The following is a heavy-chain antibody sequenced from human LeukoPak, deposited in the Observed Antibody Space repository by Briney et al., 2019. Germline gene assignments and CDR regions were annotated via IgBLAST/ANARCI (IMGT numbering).Heavy chain of an antibody. V-gene: IGHV3-74*01. CDR3: ARERYSSGPDGFDI. Sequence: PGGSPRLSCAVSGFTFSRHWMHWARQVPGKGLVWVSRITSDGSSTRYADSVKGRFTISRDNAKNTMYLQMNSLRAEDTAVYYCARERYSSGPDGFDIWGQGTMVTVSS. CDR1: GFTFSRHW. D-gene: IGHD2-15*01. J-gene: IGHJ3*02. CDR2: ITSDGSST.